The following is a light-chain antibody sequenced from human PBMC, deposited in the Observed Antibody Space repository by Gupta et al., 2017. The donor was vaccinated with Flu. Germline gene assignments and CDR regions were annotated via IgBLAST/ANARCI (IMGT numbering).Light chain of an antibody. CDR3: QVWDSSSEV. J-gene: IGLJ3*02. CDR1: NIGSKS. V-gene: IGLV3-21*02. Sequence: SYGLTPPPSVSVAPGQTARITCGGNNIGSKSVHGYQQKPGQAPVLVVYDDSDRTSGIPERFSGSNSGNTATLTISRVEAGDEADYYCQVWDSSSEVFGGGTKLTVL. CDR2: DDS.